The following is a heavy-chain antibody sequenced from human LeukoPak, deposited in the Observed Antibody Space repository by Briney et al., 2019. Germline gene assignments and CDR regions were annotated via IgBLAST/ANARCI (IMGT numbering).Heavy chain of an antibody. CDR3: ATDRSYAYDY. D-gene: IGHD5-12*01. V-gene: IGHV3-33*01. CDR2: IWHDGSNK. Sequence: GGSLRLSCAASGFTFSSSGIHWLRQAPGKGLEWVAVIWHDGSNKYYADSVKGRFTISRDNSKNTLYLQMNSLRADDTAVYYCATDRSYAYDYWGQGTLVTVSS. J-gene: IGHJ4*02. CDR1: GFTFSSSG.